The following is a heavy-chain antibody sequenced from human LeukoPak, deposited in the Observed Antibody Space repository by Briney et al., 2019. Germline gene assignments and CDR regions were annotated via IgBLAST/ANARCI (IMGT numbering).Heavy chain of an antibody. D-gene: IGHD2-15*01. CDR3: ARRRCSGGSCSKGEFDY. CDR1: GYSFTTYW. J-gene: IGHJ4*02. Sequence: GESLQISCKGSGYSFTTYWIGWVRRMPGKGLEWMGIIYPGDSDTRYSPSFQGQVTISADKSISTAYLQWSSLKASDTAMYYCARRRCSGGSCSKGEFDYLGQGTLVTVSS. V-gene: IGHV5-51*01. CDR2: IYPGDSDT.